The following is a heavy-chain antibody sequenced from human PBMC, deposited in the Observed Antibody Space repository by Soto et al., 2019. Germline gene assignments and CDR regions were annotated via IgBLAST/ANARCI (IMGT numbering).Heavy chain of an antibody. V-gene: IGHV4-34*01. Sequence: PSETLSLTCAVYGGSFSGYYWSWIRQPPGKGLEWIGEINHSGSTNYNPSLKSRVTISVDTSKNQFSLKLSSVTAADTAVYYCARSPRDLQVHMTLNYMDVWGKGTTVTVSS. CDR1: GGSFSGYY. D-gene: IGHD2-21*02. CDR2: INHSGST. CDR3: ARSPRDLQVHMTLNYMDV. J-gene: IGHJ6*03.